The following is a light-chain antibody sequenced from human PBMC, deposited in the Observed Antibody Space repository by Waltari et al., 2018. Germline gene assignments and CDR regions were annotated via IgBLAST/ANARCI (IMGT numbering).Light chain of an antibody. CDR2: AAS. Sequence: DIQMTQSPSSLSASVGDRVTIPCRASQSISTYLNWYQQKPGKAPKLLIYAASNLQSGVPSRFSGSRSGTDFTLSISSLQPEDFATYYCQQNYYTPWTFGQGTKVEI. CDR1: QSISTY. V-gene: IGKV1-39*01. CDR3: QQNYYTPWT. J-gene: IGKJ1*01.